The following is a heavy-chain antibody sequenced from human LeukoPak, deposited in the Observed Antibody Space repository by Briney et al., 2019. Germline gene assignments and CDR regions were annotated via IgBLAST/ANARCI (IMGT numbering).Heavy chain of an antibody. D-gene: IGHD6-19*01. CDR1: GFTFSTYS. J-gene: IGHJ4*02. CDR2: ISSSSSTI. CDR3: ARSGWMAQNDY. V-gene: IGHV3-48*01. Sequence: GGSLRLSCAASGFTFSTYSMNWVRQAPGKGLEWVSYISSSSSTIYYADSVKGRFTISRDNSKNTVYLQMNSLRGEDTAVYYCARSGWMAQNDYWGQGTQVTVSS.